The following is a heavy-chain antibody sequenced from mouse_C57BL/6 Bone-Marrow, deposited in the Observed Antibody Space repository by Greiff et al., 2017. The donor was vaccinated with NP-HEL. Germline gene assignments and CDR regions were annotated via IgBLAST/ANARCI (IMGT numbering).Heavy chain of an antibody. D-gene: IGHD2-4*01. CDR2: IYPRSGNT. V-gene: IGHV1-81*01. CDR1: GYTFTSYG. CDR3: ARGDDYDLAY. J-gene: IGHJ3*01. Sequence: QVQLQQSGAELARPEASVKLSCKASGYTFTSYGISWVKQRTGQGLEWIGEIYPRSGNTYYNEKFKGKATLTADKSSSTAYMELRSLTSEDSAVYFCARGDDYDLAYWGQGTLVTVSA.